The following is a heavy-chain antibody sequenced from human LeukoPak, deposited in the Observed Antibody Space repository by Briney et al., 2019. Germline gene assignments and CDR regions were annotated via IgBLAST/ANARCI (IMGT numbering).Heavy chain of an antibody. J-gene: IGHJ4*02. V-gene: IGHV4-31*03. CDR1: GGSISSGGYY. CDR3: ARDSSGYSSLDY. Sequence: SQTLSLTCTVSGGSISSGGYYWSWIRQHLGKGLEWIGYIYYSGSTYYNPSLKSRVTISVDTSKNQFSLKLSSVTAADTAVYYCARDSSGYSSLDYWGQGTLVTVSS. D-gene: IGHD3-22*01. CDR2: IYYSGST.